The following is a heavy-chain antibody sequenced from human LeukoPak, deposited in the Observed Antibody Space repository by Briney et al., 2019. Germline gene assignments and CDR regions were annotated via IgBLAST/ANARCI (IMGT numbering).Heavy chain of an antibody. Sequence: SVKVSCKASGGTFSSYAISWVRQAPGQGLEWMGRIIPIFGTANYAQKFQGRVTITTDESTSTAYMELNSLRSEDTAVYYCASRQIAVAGTTFGEYFQHWGQGTLVTVSS. CDR3: ASRQIAVAGTTFGEYFQH. CDR1: GGTFSSYA. CDR2: IIPIFGTA. D-gene: IGHD6-19*01. V-gene: IGHV1-69*05. J-gene: IGHJ1*01.